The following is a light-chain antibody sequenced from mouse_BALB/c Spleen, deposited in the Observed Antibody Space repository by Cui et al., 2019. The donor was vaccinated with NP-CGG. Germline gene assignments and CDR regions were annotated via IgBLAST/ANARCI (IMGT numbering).Light chain of an antibody. CDR3: ALWYSNHWV. J-gene: IGLJ1*01. CDR2: GTN. CDR1: TGTVTTSHY. V-gene: IGLV1*01. Sequence: QAVVTQESALTTSPGETVTLTCRSSTGTVTTSHYVNWVQKKPDHLFTGLIGGTNNRAPGVPARFSGSLIGDKAALTITGAQTEDEAIYFCALWYSNHWVFGGGTKLTVL.